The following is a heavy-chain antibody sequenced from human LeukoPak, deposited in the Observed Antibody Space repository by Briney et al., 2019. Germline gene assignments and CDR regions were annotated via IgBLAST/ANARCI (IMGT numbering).Heavy chain of an antibody. J-gene: IGHJ4*02. CDR3: AKSGYNRFDY. CDR2: IKQDGSEK. V-gene: IGHV3-7*03. D-gene: IGHD5-24*01. CDR1: GFTFSSYW. Sequence: GGALRLSCAASGFTFSSYWMSWVRQAPGKGLEWVANIKQDGSEKYYVDSVKGRFTISRDNSKNTLYLQMNSLIAEDTAVYYCAKSGYNRFDYWGQGTRVTVSS.